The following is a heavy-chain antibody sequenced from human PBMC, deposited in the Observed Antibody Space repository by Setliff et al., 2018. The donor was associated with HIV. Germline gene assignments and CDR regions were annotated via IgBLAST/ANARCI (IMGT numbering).Heavy chain of an antibody. CDR3: AKGVAGLQYYYYYMDV. CDR2: IRSSGDT. Sequence: PSETLSLTCTVSGASISSHNYYWGWIRQSPGKGLEWIASIRSSGDTNYNPSLETRVTISVDTSKNQFSLKLSSVTAADTAVYYCAKGVAGLQYYYYYMDVWGKGTTVTVSS. D-gene: IGHD6-19*01. J-gene: IGHJ6*03. CDR1: GASISSHNYY. V-gene: IGHV4-39*07.